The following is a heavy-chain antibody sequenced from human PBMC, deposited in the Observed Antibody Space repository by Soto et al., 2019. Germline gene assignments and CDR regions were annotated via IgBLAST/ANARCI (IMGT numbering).Heavy chain of an antibody. CDR3: VKDRRYYDSSGYYYGSY. D-gene: IGHD3-22*01. CDR1: GFTFSSYA. Sequence: GGSLRLSCSASGFTFSSYAMHWVRQAPGKGLEYVSAISSNGGSTYYADSVKGRFTISRDNSKNTLYLQMSRLRAEDTAVYYCVKDRRYYDSSGYYYGSYWGQGTLVTVSS. CDR2: ISSNGGST. J-gene: IGHJ4*02. V-gene: IGHV3-64D*08.